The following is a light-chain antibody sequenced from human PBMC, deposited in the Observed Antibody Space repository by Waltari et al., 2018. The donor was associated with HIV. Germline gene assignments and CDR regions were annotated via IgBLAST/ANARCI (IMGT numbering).Light chain of an antibody. CDR2: GSS. CDR3: QQYHDWPPWT. Sequence: EIVLTQSQVTLSVSLGQRATLSCRASQRIATNLAWYQQRPGKGPRLLIYGSSTRATGIPARFTGSGSGTDFTLTISILQSEDSAVYYCQQYHDWPPWTFGQGTKVEIK. J-gene: IGKJ1*01. CDR1: QRIATN. V-gene: IGKV3-15*01.